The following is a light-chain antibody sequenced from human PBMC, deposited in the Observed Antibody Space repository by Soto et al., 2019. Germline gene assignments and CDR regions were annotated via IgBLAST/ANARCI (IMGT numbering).Light chain of an antibody. J-gene: IGLJ2*01. CDR1: SSNVGSYNL. CDR2: EAT. Sequence: QSALTQPASVSGSPGQSITISCTGTSSNVGSYNLVSWYQQHPGEAPKLMIYEATKRPSGVSNRFSGSKSDNTASLTISGLQAEDEADYYCCSYEGSDTMIFGGGTQLTVL. CDR3: CSYEGSDTMI. V-gene: IGLV2-23*01.